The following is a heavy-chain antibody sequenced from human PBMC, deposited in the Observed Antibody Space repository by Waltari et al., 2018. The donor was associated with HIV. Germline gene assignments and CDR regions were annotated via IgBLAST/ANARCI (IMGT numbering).Heavy chain of an antibody. V-gene: IGHV4-39*01. CDR2: IYYTGTT. CDR1: GGSVINSAYY. D-gene: IGHD2-8*01. J-gene: IGHJ6*02. Sequence: QLQLQQSGPGLVKPSETLSLPCTVSGGSVINSAYYWDFIRQSPGKGLAWIGNIYYTGTTFYNPSLKSRVTMSADLSRNQFSLRLNSVTAADTAIYYCARRPRMAAFYLYYGMDVWGQGTTVTVSS. CDR3: ARRPRMAAFYLYYGMDV.